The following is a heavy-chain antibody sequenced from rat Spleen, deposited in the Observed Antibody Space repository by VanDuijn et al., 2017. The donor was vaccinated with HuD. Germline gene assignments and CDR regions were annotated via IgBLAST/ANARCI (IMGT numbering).Heavy chain of an antibody. CDR2: IGIDGGNT. CDR3: ARHSGNVDY. J-gene: IGHJ2*01. CDR1: GFTFINYG. D-gene: IGHD1-1*01. Sequence: EVQLVESGGGLVQPGGSLKLSCAASGFTFINYGLAWVRQTPTKGLGWIASIGIDGGNTYYRDSVKGRFTISRDNAKNTQYLHMDSLRSEDTATYYCARHSGNVDYWGQGVVVTVSS. V-gene: IGHV5S14*01.